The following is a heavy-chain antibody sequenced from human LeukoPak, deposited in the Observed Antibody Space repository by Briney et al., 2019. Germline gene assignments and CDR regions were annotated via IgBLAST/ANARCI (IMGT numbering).Heavy chain of an antibody. J-gene: IGHJ6*03. Sequence: ASETLSLTCTVSGASITIYYWSWIRQPAGKGLEWIGRIYTSGSTNYNPSLKSRVTMSVDTSKNQFSLKLISVTAADTAVYFCARGGPPGYYYDYYMDVWGKGTTVTISS. CDR1: GASITIYY. CDR3: ARGGPPGYYYDYYMDV. V-gene: IGHV4-4*07. CDR2: IYTSGST.